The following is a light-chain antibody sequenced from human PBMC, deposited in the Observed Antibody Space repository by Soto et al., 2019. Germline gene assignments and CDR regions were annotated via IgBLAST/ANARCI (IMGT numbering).Light chain of an antibody. Sequence: QSVLNQPASVSGSPGQSITISCTGTSSDVGGYNYVSWYQQHPGKDPKLMIYEVSYRPSGVSDRFSGSKSGNTASLTISGLQAEDEADYYCCSYSSSSTLYVFGTGTKVTVL. CDR3: CSYSSSSTLYV. CDR1: SSDVGGYNY. V-gene: IGLV2-14*01. J-gene: IGLJ1*01. CDR2: EVS.